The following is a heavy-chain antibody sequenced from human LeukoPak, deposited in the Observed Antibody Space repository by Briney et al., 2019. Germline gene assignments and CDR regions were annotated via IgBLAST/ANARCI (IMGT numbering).Heavy chain of an antibody. Sequence: PSETLSLTCAVYGGSFSGYYWSWIRQPPGKGLEWIGEINHSGSTNYNPSLKSRVTISVDTSKNQISLRLSSVTAADTAVYYCARGSSTSWSNWFDPWGPRTLVTVSS. V-gene: IGHV4-34*01. CDR1: GGSFSGYY. D-gene: IGHD6-13*01. CDR2: INHSGST. J-gene: IGHJ5*02. CDR3: ARGSSTSWSNWFDP.